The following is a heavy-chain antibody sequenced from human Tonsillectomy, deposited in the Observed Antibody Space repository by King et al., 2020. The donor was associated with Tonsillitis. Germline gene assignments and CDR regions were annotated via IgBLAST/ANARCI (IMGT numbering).Heavy chain of an antibody. CDR1: GGSISSSDYY. D-gene: IGHD6-13*01. CDR3: ARLEESSSWYGLFDP. V-gene: IGHV4-39*01. Sequence: QLQESGPGLVKPSETLSLTCTVSGGSISSSDYYWGWIRQPPGKGLEWIGSIYYSGSTHYTPSLKSRFTISVEPSTNQFSLKLSSVTAADTSVYYCARLEESSSWYGLFDPWGQGTLVTVSS. J-gene: IGHJ5*02. CDR2: IYYSGST.